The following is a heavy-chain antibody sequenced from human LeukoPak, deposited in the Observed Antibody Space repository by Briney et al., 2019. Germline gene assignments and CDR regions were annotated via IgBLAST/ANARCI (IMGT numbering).Heavy chain of an antibody. D-gene: IGHD3-9*01. J-gene: IGHJ4*02. V-gene: IGHV4-31*03. CDR2: IYYSGST. CDR1: GGSISSGGYY. Sequence: KPSQTLSLTCTVSGGSISSGGYYWSWIRQHPGKGLEWIGYIYYSGSTYYNPSLKSRVTISVDTSKNQFSLKLSSVTAADTAVYYCARERLVIIENYFDYWGQRTLVTVSS. CDR3: ARERLVIIENYFDY.